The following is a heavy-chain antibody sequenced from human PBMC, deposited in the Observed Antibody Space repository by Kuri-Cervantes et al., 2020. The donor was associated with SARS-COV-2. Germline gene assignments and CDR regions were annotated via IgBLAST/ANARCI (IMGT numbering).Heavy chain of an antibody. CDR2: IDPSDSYT. D-gene: IGHD3-16*01. J-gene: IGHJ5*02. Sequence: GGSLRLSCKGSGYSFTNYWITWVRQMPGKGLEWMGRIDPSDSYTNYSPSFQGHVTITADKSIATAYLQWNNLRAADTAIYYCARRFGTNWFDLWGQGTLVTVSS. CDR1: GYSFTNYW. CDR3: ARRFGTNWFDL. V-gene: IGHV5-10-1*01.